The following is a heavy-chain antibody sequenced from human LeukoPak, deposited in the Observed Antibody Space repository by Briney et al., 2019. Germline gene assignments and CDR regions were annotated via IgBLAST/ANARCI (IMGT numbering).Heavy chain of an antibody. CDR3: AKDVERLDYFDY. CDR2: MSYEGTNR. CDR1: GFTFSSYG. V-gene: IGHV3-30*18. J-gene: IGHJ4*02. D-gene: IGHD3-9*01. Sequence: GGSLRLSCAASGFTFSSYGMHWVRQAPGKGLEWVAVMSYEGTNRYYADSVKGRFTISRDNSKNTLYLLMNSLRVEDTVVYYCAKDVERLDYFDYWGQGTLVTVSS.